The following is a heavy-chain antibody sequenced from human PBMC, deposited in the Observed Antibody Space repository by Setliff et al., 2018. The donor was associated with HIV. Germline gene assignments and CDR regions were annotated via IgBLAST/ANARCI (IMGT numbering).Heavy chain of an antibody. J-gene: IGHJ5*02. V-gene: IGHV4-4*07. CDR2: IYISGST. D-gene: IGHD6-19*01. Sequence: SETLSLTCTVSGGSISSYYWSWIRQPAGKGLEWIGNIYISGSTNYNPSFNSRVTMSVDTSKNQFSLRLTSVTAADTAMYHCARDRSSGWSKDWFDTWGQGILVTVSS. CDR1: GGSISSYY. CDR3: ARDRSSGWSKDWFDT.